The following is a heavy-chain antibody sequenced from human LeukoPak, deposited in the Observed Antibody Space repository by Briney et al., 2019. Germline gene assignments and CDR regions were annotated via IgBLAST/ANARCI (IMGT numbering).Heavy chain of an antibody. V-gene: IGHV3-9*01. CDR3: TKMGPTPYAFDH. Sequence: GGSLRLSCSASGFTFDDFAMPWVRQVPGRGLEWVATISWNSDGSGYADSVKGRFTISRDNAKNSLYLQMNSLKPEDSALYYCTKMGPTPYAFDHWGLGTLVTVSS. J-gene: IGHJ4*02. CDR1: GFTFDDFA. D-gene: IGHD1-26*01. CDR2: ISWNSDGS.